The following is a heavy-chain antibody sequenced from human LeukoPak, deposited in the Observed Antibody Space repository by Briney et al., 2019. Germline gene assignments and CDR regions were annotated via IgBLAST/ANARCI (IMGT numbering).Heavy chain of an antibody. D-gene: IGHD3-10*01. V-gene: IGHV4-61*02. CDR1: GGSISSGSYY. J-gene: IGHJ4*02. CDR2: IYTSGST. Sequence: SQTLSLTCTVSGGSISSGSYYWSWIRQPAGKGLEWIGRIYTSGSTNYNPSLKSRVTISVDTSKNQFSLKLSSVTAADTAVYYCARGIMVRGVITYFDYWGQGTLVTVSS. CDR3: ARGIMVRGVITYFDY.